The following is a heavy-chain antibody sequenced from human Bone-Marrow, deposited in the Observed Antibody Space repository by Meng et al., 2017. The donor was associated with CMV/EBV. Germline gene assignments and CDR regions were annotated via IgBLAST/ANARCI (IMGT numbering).Heavy chain of an antibody. Sequence: GESLKISCTASGFTFSGYWMNWVRQAPGRGLEWVANIKQGGGEKNYVDSVKGRFTISRDNAKNSLYLQMDSLRAEDTAVYYCATYLGHCESGACQPQYYGMDVWGQGTTVTVSS. CDR3: ATYLGHCESGACQPQYYGMDV. V-gene: IGHV3-7*01. CDR2: IKQGGGEK. D-gene: IGHD2-15*01. J-gene: IGHJ6*02. CDR1: GFTFSGYW.